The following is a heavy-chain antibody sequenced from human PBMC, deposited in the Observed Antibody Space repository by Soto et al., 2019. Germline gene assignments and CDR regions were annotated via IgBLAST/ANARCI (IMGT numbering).Heavy chain of an antibody. CDR3: AASYGSGYRAFDY. Sequence: QVQLVQSGTEVKKPGSSVKVSCKASGDTFSFYTINWVRQAPGLGLEWVGRINPIVSMSNYAQKFQGRVSMTAEKSTGTAYMELRRLRSDDTAMYFCAASYGSGYRAFDYWGQGALVIVSS. D-gene: IGHD3-10*01. J-gene: IGHJ4*02. CDR1: GDTFSFYT. V-gene: IGHV1-69*02. CDR2: INPIVSMS.